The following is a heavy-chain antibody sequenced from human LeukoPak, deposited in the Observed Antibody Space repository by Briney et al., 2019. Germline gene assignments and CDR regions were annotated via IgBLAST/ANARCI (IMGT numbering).Heavy chain of an antibody. CDR1: GFTFSSYS. J-gene: IGHJ4*02. D-gene: IGHD6-19*01. CDR3: ARASQWLAFDN. Sequence: GGSLRLSCAASGFTFSSYSMNWVRQAPGKGLEWVSSISSSSSYKYYTDSVKGRFTISRDNAKNSLYLQMNSLRAEDTAVYFCARASQWLAFDNWGQGTLVTVSS. CDR2: ISSSSSYK. V-gene: IGHV3-21*01.